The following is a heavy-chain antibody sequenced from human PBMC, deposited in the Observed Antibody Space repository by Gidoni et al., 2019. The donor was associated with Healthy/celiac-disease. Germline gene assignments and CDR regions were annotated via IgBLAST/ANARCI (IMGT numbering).Heavy chain of an antibody. Sequence: QVQLQQWGAGLLKPSETLSLTCAVYGGSFSGYYWSWIRQPPGKGLEWIGEINHSGSTNYNPSLKSRVTISVDTSKNQFSLKLSSVTAADTAVYYCAREKENDGLLRGRAQAVDVWGKGTTVTVSS. CDR3: AREKENDGLLRGRAQAVDV. CDR2: INHSGST. V-gene: IGHV4-34*01. D-gene: IGHD1-1*01. J-gene: IGHJ6*04. CDR1: GGSFSGYY.